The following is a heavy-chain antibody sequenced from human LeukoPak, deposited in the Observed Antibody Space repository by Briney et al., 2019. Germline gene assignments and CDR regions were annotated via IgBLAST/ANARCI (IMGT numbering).Heavy chain of an antibody. V-gene: IGHV3-23*01. CDR3: AKRLSTGHAAFDS. Sequence: GGSLRLSCAASGFTFSTYGMTWVRQAPGKGLEWVSYISGSAGSIYYADSVKGRSTISRDNSKNTLYLQMNRLRAEDTAVYFCAKRLSTGHAAFDSWGQGTLVIVSS. D-gene: IGHD1-14*01. CDR2: ISGSAGSI. J-gene: IGHJ4*02. CDR1: GFTFSTYG.